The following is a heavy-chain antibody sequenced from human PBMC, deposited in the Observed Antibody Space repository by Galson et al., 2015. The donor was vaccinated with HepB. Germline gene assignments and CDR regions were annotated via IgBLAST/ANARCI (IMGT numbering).Heavy chain of an antibody. J-gene: IGHJ4*02. V-gene: IGHV4-59*01. CDR2: IYDSGST. Sequence: SETLSLTCTVSGGPISSYYWSWIRQPPGKGLEWIGYIYDSGSTSYNPSLKSRVTISVDTSKNQFSLKLNSVTAADTAMYYCARGRVPRGYSGYDFDFWGRGTLVTVSS. CDR3: ARGRVPRGYSGYDFDF. D-gene: IGHD5-12*01. CDR1: GGPISSYY.